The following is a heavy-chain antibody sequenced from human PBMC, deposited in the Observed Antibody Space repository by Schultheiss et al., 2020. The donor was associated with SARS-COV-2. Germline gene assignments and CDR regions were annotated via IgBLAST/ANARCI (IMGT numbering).Heavy chain of an antibody. V-gene: IGHV3-53*01. Sequence: GGSLRLSCAASGFTVSSNYMSWVRQAPGKGLEWVSVIYSGGSTYYADSVKGRFTISRDNSKNTLYLQMNSLRAEDTAVYYCARGIPPRTPPGYWGQGTLVTVSS. CDR3: ARGIPPRTPPGY. CDR2: IYSGGST. CDR1: GFTVSSNY. J-gene: IGHJ4*02. D-gene: IGHD2-15*01.